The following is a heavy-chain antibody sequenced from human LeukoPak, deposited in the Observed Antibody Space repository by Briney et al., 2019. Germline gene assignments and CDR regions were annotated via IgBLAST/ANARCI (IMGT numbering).Heavy chain of an antibody. CDR3: VRLPTGFPNWFDP. CDR1: GGSIRRSSYY. D-gene: IGHD4-17*01. Sequence: PSETLSLTCTVSGGSIRRSSYYWGWTRQPPGKGLEWIGSIYYTGSTYYNPALKSRITMSIDTSKNQFSLKLSSVTAADTAVYYCVRLPTGFPNWFDPWGQGTLVTVSS. J-gene: IGHJ5*02. CDR2: IYYTGST. V-gene: IGHV4-39*01.